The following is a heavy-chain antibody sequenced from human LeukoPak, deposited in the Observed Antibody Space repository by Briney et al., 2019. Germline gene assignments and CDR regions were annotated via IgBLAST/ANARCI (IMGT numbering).Heavy chain of an antibody. CDR3: ATRSVASWYPLDY. V-gene: IGHV4-31*03. J-gene: IGHJ4*02. CDR2: IYYSGST. D-gene: IGHD6-13*01. Sequence: SETLSLTCTVSGGSISSGDYYWSWIRQHPGKGLEWIGYIYYSGSTYYNPSLKSRVTMSLDTSKNQFSLRLSSVTAADTAVYYCATRSVASWYPLDYWGQGTLVTVSS. CDR1: GGSISSGDYY.